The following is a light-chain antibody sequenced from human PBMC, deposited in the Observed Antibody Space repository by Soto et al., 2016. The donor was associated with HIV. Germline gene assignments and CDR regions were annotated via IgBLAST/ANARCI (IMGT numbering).Light chain of an antibody. J-gene: IGKJ1*01. CDR3: QQYNTVPWT. Sequence: DIQMTQFPSTLSASIGDRVTITCRASQSVSVWLAWYQQKPGKAPNLLIFKTSTLEVGAPSRFGGSGSGTDFTLTLSSVQPDDVGTYYCQQYNTVPWTFGQGTKLEMK. V-gene: IGKV1-5*03. CDR2: KTS. CDR1: QSVSVW.